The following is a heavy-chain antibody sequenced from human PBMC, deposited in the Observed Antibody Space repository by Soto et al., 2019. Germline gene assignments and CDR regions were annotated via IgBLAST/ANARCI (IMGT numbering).Heavy chain of an antibody. CDR3: AKGPEYDILTGCDY. J-gene: IGHJ4*02. V-gene: IGHV3-23*01. CDR2: LSGGGSTT. D-gene: IGHD3-9*01. CDR1: GFTFSLSA. Sequence: EVPLLESGGGFVQPGESLRLSCAASGFTFSLSAISWVRQAPGRGLAWVSSLSGGGSTTDYADSVKGRFTISRANSTNTVHLQMKSLRAEYTAVYYCAKGPEYDILTGCDYWGQGALVTVSS.